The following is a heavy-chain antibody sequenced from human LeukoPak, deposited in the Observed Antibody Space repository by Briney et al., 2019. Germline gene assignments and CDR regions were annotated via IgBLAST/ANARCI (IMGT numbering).Heavy chain of an antibody. Sequence: SETLSLTCTVSGGSISSSSYYWGWIRQPPGKGLEWIGTISYSGSTYYNPSLKSRVTISVDTSTNQFSLKLSSVTAADAAVYYCARVYCGGDCYQVYFDYWGQGTLVTVSS. CDR3: ARVYCGGDCYQVYFDY. CDR2: ISYSGST. D-gene: IGHD2-21*02. J-gene: IGHJ4*02. V-gene: IGHV4-39*07. CDR1: GGSISSSSYY.